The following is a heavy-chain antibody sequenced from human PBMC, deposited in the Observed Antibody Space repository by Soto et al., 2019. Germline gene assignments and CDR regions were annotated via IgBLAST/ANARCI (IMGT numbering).Heavy chain of an antibody. CDR3: VARIAVAGVDY. CDR1: RDTFTSYY. Sequence: GASVKVSCKAPRDTFTSYYINWVRQAPGQGLEWIGVINPHGGSTVYAQKFQGRVTTTRDTSASTVYMELSSLRSEDTAVYYCVARIAVAGVDYWGQGTLVTVSS. J-gene: IGHJ4*02. CDR2: INPHGGST. V-gene: IGHV1-46*01. D-gene: IGHD6-19*01.